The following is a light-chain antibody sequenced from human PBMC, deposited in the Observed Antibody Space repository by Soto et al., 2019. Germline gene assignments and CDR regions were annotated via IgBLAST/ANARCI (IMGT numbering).Light chain of an antibody. Sequence: QSVLTQPPSASGSPGQSVTISCTGTSSDVGGYNYVSWYQQHPGKAPKLMIYDVSKRPSGVPDPFSGSKSGNTASLTISGLQAEDEADYYCCSYAGSYTYVFGTGTKVTVL. CDR3: CSYAGSYTYV. CDR1: SSDVGGYNY. V-gene: IGLV2-11*01. J-gene: IGLJ1*01. CDR2: DVS.